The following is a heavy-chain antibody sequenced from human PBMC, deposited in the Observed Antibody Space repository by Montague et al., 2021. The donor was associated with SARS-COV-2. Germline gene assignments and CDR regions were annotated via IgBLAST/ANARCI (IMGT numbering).Heavy chain of an antibody. D-gene: IGHD3-3*01. J-gene: IGHJ6*04. CDR1: GFTFSSHD. CDR3: ARAHADSVYHFWSGSVTSTSLDV. Sequence: SLRLSCSASGFTFSSHDMHWVRQSPGNGLQWVSAIGTAGDTYYEXSVEGRFTISREDAKGSLSLHMTGLTAGDTAVYYCARAHADSVYHFWSGSVTSTSLDVWGKGTAVTVSS. V-gene: IGHV3-13*01. CDR2: IGTAGDT.